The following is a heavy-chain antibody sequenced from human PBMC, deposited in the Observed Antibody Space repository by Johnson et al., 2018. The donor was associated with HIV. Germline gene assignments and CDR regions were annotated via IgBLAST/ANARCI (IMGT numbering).Heavy chain of an antibody. CDR3: AKDLTYYYDSSGYYWGDAFDI. CDR1: GFTFSSYA. Sequence: VQLVESGGGLVQPGGSLRLSCAASGFTFSSYAMSWVRQAPGTGLEWVSAISGSGGSTYYADSVKGRFTISRDNSKHTLYLQMNSMRAEDTAVYYCAKDLTYYYDSSGYYWGDAFDIWGQGTMVTVSS. CDR2: ISGSGGST. V-gene: IGHV3-23*04. J-gene: IGHJ3*02. D-gene: IGHD3-22*01.